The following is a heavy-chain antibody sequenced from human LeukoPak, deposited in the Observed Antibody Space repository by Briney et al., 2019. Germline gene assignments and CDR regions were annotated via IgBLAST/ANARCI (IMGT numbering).Heavy chain of an antibody. Sequence: GGSLRLSCAASGFTFDDHAMTWVRQAPGKGLEWVSGINWNGYNTYYADSVKGRFTISRDNAKNSLYLQMNSLRTEDTAFYYCVRRTYRGGATTRFDYWGQGTLVTVSS. V-gene: IGHV3-20*04. CDR1: GFTFDDHA. CDR2: INWNGYNT. CDR3: VRRTYRGGATTRFDY. J-gene: IGHJ4*01. D-gene: IGHD1-26*01.